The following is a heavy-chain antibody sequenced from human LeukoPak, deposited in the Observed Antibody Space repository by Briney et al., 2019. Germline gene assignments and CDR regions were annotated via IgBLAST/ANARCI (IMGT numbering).Heavy chain of an antibody. CDR1: GLTFSNYA. D-gene: IGHD3-10*01. Sequence: GALRLSCAVSGLTFSNYAMSWVRQAPGKGLEWVATINEDGSEEYYVDSVKGRFTIFRDNAKNSLYFQMSSLRGEDTALYYCARGFDGRRAFDLWGQGTKVTVSS. CDR2: INEDGSEE. J-gene: IGHJ3*01. CDR3: ARGFDGRRAFDL. V-gene: IGHV3-7*01.